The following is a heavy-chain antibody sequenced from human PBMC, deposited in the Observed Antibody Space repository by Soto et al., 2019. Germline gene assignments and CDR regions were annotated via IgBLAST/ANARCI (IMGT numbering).Heavy chain of an antibody. J-gene: IGHJ4*02. CDR3: AKNAVWFGEFFDY. CDR2: ISGSGGST. CDR1: GFTFSSYA. D-gene: IGHD3-10*01. Sequence: EVQLLESGGGLVQPGGSLRLSCAASGFTFSSYAMSWVRQAPGKGLEWVSDISGSGGSTYYADSVKGRFTISRDNSKKTLYLQMNSLRAEDTAVYYCAKNAVWFGEFFDYWGQGTLVTVSS. V-gene: IGHV3-23*01.